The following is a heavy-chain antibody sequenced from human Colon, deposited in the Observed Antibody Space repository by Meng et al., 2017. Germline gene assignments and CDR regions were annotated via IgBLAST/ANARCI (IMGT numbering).Heavy chain of an antibody. J-gene: IGHJ4*02. CDR2: MSDSGTT. D-gene: IGHD4-17*01. CDR3: ARDTLYGTDY. V-gene: IGHV4-31*03. CDR1: GGSIKSGGYH. Sequence: HLHEPGRGLVRTPGALSLVCTVSGGSIKSGGYHWSWVRQHPGKGLEYIGFMSDSGTTDYNPSLRSRVSISEIGSSKNQFSLTLRSVTAADTATYFCARDTLYGTDYWGQGVLVTVSS.